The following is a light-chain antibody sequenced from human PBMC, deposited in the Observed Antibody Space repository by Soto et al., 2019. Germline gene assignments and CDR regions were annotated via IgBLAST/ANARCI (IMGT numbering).Light chain of an antibody. Sequence: QSALTQPSSVSGSPGQSVTISCTGTSNDASGYKYVSWYQQYPGQAPKLVIYDVSERPSGVPDRFSGSKSGNSASLIISGLQAEDEADYYCCSYSGSNVFGTGTKVTVL. CDR1: SNDASGYKY. CDR3: CSYSGSNV. J-gene: IGLJ1*01. CDR2: DVS. V-gene: IGLV2-11*01.